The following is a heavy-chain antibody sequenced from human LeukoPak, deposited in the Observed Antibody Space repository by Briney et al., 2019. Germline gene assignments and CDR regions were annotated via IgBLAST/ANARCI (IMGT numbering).Heavy chain of an antibody. D-gene: IGHD6-6*01. CDR1: GFTFTNAW. V-gene: IGHV3-15*01. CDR3: TTSWY. Sequence: PGGSLRLSCAVSGFTFTNAWMNWVRQVPGKGLEWVGRIKSKPDDGTTDCAAPVKGRFTISRDGSKNTLYLQMNSLKTEDTAVYYCTTSWYWGQGTLVTVSS. J-gene: IGHJ4*02. CDR2: IKSKPDDGTT.